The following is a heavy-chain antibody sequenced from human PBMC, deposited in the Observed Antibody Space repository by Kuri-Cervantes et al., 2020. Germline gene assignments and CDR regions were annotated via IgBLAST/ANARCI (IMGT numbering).Heavy chain of an antibody. V-gene: IGHV4-59*01. J-gene: IGHJ4*02. CDR3: ARGTLYIYFDY. D-gene: IGHD2-2*02. CDR2: IYYSGST. CDR1: GGSFSSYY. Sequence: GSLRLSCAVYGGSFSSYYWSWTRQPPGKGLEWIGYIYYSGSTNYNPSLKSRVTISVDTSKNQFSLKLSSVTAADTAVYYCARGTLYIYFDYWGQGTLVTVSS.